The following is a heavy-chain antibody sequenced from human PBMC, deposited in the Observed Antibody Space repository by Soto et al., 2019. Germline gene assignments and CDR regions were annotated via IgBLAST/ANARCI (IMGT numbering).Heavy chain of an antibody. D-gene: IGHD2-2*01. J-gene: IGHJ4*02. Sequence: QVQLVQSGAEVKKPGTSVKVSCKASGYTFASYAISWMRQAPGQGLEWMGWISAYNGNTNYAQNPQGRVTMTTDTATSTAYMELRSLRSDDTAVSYCARDPPPPVYWGQGTLVTVSS. CDR3: ARDPPPPVY. CDR2: ISAYNGNT. CDR1: GYTFASYA. V-gene: IGHV1-18*01.